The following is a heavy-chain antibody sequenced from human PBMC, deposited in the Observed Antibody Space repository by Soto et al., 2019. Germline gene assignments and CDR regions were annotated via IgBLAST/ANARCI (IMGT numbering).Heavy chain of an antibody. CDR1: GFTFSSFA. CDR2: INDSGGST. J-gene: IGHJ4*02. V-gene: IGHV3-23*01. D-gene: IGHD3-10*01. CDR3: ARRRDASGSYFDS. Sequence: SGGSLRLSCAASGFTFSSFAMSWVRQAPGKGLEWVSAINDSGGSTYSADSVKGRFTISRDNSKNTLYLQMNSLRADDTAVYYCARRRDASGSYFDSWSQGTLVTVSS.